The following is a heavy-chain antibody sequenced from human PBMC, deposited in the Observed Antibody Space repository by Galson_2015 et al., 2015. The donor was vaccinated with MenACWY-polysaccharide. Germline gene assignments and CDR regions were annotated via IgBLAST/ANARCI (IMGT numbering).Heavy chain of an antibody. V-gene: IGHV4-31*03. CDR2: ISYDGGT. CDR1: GASITSGGYF. CDR3: ARGGRAVSNRNWFDP. D-gene: IGHD3-16*01. Sequence: TLSLTCPVSGASITSGGYFGRWIRPHPGEGLEWIASISYDGGTYYNPSLKSRVTISVDTPKNQFSLKLNSVTAADTAVYYCARGGRAVSNRNWFDPWGQGTLVTVSS. J-gene: IGHJ5*02.